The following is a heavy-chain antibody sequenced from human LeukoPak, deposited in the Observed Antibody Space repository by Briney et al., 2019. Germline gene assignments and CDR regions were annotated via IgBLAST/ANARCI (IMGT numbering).Heavy chain of an antibody. Sequence: SETLSLTCTVSGGSISSYYWSWIRQAAGKGLEWIGRIYTSGSTNYNPSLKSRVTMSVDTSKSQFSLKLSSVTAADTAVYYCARDWALGSGYYGAFDIWGQGTMVTVSS. CDR1: GGSISSYY. J-gene: IGHJ3*02. CDR3: ARDWALGSGYYGAFDI. D-gene: IGHD3-22*01. V-gene: IGHV4-4*07. CDR2: IYTSGST.